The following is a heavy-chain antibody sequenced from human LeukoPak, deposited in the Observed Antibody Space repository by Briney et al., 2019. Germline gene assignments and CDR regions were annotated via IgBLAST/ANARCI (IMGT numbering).Heavy chain of an antibody. V-gene: IGHV3-23*01. CDR1: GFTFSSNA. Sequence: GGSLRLSCAASGFTFSSNAMSWVRQAPGKGLEWVSAISGSGGGTYYADSVKGRFTISRDNSKNTLYMQMSSLRAEDTAVYYCARTRFLEWFNDYWGQGTLVTVSS. D-gene: IGHD3-3*01. CDR3: ARTRFLEWFNDY. CDR2: ISGSGGGT. J-gene: IGHJ4*02.